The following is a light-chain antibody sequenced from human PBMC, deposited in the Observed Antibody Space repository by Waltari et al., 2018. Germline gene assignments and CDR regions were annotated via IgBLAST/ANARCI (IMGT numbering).Light chain of an antibody. CDR1: PSIANY. V-gene: IGKV3-11*01. Sequence: EIVLTQSPATLSLSPGERATLSCRASPSIANYLAWYQQGPGQAPRPLIYDTSNRATGIPAIFSGSGYETDFTLTISSLEPEDFGVYYCQQRSNWPLTFGGGTKVEIK. J-gene: IGKJ4*01. CDR3: QQRSNWPLT. CDR2: DTS.